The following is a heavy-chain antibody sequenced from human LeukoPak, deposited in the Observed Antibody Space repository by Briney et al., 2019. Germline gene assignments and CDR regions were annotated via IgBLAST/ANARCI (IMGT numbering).Heavy chain of an antibody. CDR2: IYYSGST. CDR3: ARRAPNYCSSTSCYNWYFDL. J-gene: IGHJ2*01. Sequence: SETLSLTCTVSGGSISSSSYYWGWIRQPPGKGLEWIGSIYYSGSTYYNPSLKSRVTISVDTSKNQFSLKLSSVTVADTAVYYCARRAPNYCSSTSCYNWYFDLWGRGTLVTVSS. D-gene: IGHD2-2*02. V-gene: IGHV4-39*01. CDR1: GGSISSSSYY.